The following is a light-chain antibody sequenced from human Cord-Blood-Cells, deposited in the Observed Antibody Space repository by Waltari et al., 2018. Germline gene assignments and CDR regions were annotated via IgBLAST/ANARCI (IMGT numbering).Light chain of an antibody. V-gene: IGLV2-23*02. CDR3: CSYAGSSTYV. Sequence: QYALTQPASVSGSPGQSITISCTGTSSDVGSDNLVSWYQQHPGKAPQLMIYDVSKRPSGVSNRFSGSKSGNTASLTISGLQAEDEADYYCCSYAGSSTYVFGTGTKVTVL. J-gene: IGLJ1*01. CDR1: SSDVGSDNL. CDR2: DVS.